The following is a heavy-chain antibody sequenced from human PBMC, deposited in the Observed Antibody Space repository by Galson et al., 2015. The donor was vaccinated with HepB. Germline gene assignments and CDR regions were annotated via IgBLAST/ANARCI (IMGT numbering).Heavy chain of an antibody. CDR1: GYTFTNYD. D-gene: IGHD2-2*01. J-gene: IGHJ6*02. CDR2: ISPYNGKT. V-gene: IGHV1-18*01. Sequence: SVKVSCKASGYTFTNYDINWVRQAPGQGLEWMGWISPYNGKTNYAQKLQGRVSMTTDTSTSTAYMELRSLRSDDTAVYYCARYCSSTSCYSGVWHYGMDVWGQGTTVTVSS. CDR3: ARYCSSTSCYSGVWHYGMDV.